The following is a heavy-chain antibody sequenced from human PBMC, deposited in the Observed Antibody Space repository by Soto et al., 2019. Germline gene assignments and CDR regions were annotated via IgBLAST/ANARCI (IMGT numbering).Heavy chain of an antibody. D-gene: IGHD3-22*01. CDR3: ARDPGYNDYSGYFDY. CDR1: GFTVSTNY. J-gene: IGHJ4*02. V-gene: IGHV3-53*01. Sequence: PGGSLRLSCAASGFTVSTNYMSWVRQAPGKGLEWVSVIYSGGSAYYADSVKGRFTISRDNSKNTLYLQMNSLRAEDTALYYCARDPGYNDYSGYFDYWGQGALVTVSS. CDR2: IYSGGSA.